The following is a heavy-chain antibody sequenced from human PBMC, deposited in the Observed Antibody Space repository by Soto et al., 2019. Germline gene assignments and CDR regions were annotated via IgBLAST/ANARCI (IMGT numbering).Heavy chain of an antibody. D-gene: IGHD1-26*01. Sequence: VGSLRLSCAASGFTFSSYAMSWVRQAPGKGLEWVSAISGSGGSTYYADSVKGRFTISRDNSKNTLYLQMNSLRAEDTAVYYCAKAGSSYSGSQSYFDYWGQGTPVTVSS. CDR3: AKAGSSYSGSQSYFDY. CDR1: GFTFSSYA. J-gene: IGHJ4*02. CDR2: ISGSGGST. V-gene: IGHV3-23*01.